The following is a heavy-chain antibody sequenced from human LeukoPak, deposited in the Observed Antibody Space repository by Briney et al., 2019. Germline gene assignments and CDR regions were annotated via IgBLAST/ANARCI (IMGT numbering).Heavy chain of an antibody. V-gene: IGHV4-38-2*02. CDR3: ARRVTTEVQFDY. J-gene: IGHJ4*02. CDR1: GYSISSGYY. CDR2: INHSGST. Sequence: SETLSLTCTVSGYSISSGYYWSWIRQPPGKGLEWIGEINHSGSTNYNPSLKSRVTISVDTSKNQFSLKLSSVTAADTAVYYCARRVTTEVQFDYWGQGTLVTVSS. D-gene: IGHD4-23*01.